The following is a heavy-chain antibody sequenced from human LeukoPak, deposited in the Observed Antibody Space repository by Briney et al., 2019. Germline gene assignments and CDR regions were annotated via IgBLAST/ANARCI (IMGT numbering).Heavy chain of an antibody. CDR3: ARNPVEMATITLDFWYAFDI. J-gene: IGHJ3*02. CDR2: IYTSGST. Sequence: PSETLSLTCTVSGGSISSGSYYWSWIRQPAGKGLEWIGRIYTSGSTNYNPSLKSRVTMSVDTSKNQFSLKLSSVTAADTAVYYCARNPVEMATITLDFWYAFDIWGQGTMVTVSS. V-gene: IGHV4-61*02. D-gene: IGHD5-24*01. CDR1: GGSISSGSYY.